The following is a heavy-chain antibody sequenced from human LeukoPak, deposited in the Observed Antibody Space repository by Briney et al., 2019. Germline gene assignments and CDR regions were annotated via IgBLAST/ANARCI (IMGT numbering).Heavy chain of an antibody. CDR2: MNPNSGNT. D-gene: IGHD6-13*01. CDR1: GGTFSSYA. V-gene: IGHV1-8*03. Sequence: ASVKVSCKASGGTFSSYAISWVRQAPGQGLEWMGWMNPNSGNTGYAQKFQGRVTFTSDDSTSTAYMELSSLRSEDTAVYYCARLKRGIGAAGTSLRGWFDPWGQGTLVTVSS. J-gene: IGHJ5*02. CDR3: ARLKRGIGAAGTSLRGWFDP.